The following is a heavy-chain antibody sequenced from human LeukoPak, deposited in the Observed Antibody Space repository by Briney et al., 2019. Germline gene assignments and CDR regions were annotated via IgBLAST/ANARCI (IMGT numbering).Heavy chain of an antibody. V-gene: IGHV4-59*08. CDR3: ARGNWFDP. J-gene: IGHJ5*02. CDR2: IYYSGST. CDR1: GGSISSYY. Sequence: PSETLSLTCTVSGGSISSYYWSWIRQPPGKGLEWIGYIYYSGSTNYNSSLKSRVTISVDTSKNQFSLKLSSVTAADTAVYYCARGNWFDPWGQGTLVTVSS.